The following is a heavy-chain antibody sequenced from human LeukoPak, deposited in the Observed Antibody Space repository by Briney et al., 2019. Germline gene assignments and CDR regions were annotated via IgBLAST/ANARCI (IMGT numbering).Heavy chain of an antibody. D-gene: IGHD6-13*01. J-gene: IGHJ5*02. CDR2: ISAYNGNT. Sequence: GASVKVSCKASGYTFTSYGISWVRQAPGQGLEWMGWISAYNGNTNYAQKLQGRVTMTTDTSTSTAYMELRSLRSDDTAVYYCARDKIRLLPSLGIAAAGTDIGGCWFDPWGQGTLVTVSS. V-gene: IGHV1-18*01. CDR1: GYTFTSYG. CDR3: ARDKIRLLPSLGIAAAGTDIGGCWFDP.